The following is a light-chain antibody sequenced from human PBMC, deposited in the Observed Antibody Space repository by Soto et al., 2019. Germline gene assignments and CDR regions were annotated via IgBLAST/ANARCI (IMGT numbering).Light chain of an antibody. CDR2: GAS. CDR3: QQDNDWPPIT. J-gene: IGKJ5*01. Sequence: EIVMTHSPATLSVSPGERATLSCRASQSVAGNLAWYQQKPGPAPRLLIYGASTRATGIPARFSGSGSGTEFTLTISSLQSADFAVSYCQQDNDWPPITFGQGTRLEIK. CDR1: QSVAGN. V-gene: IGKV3-15*01.